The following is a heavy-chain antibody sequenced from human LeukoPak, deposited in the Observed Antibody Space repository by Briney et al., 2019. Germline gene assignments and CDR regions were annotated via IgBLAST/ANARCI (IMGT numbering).Heavy chain of an antibody. V-gene: IGHV3-23*01. Sequence: GGSLRLFCVASGFTFSSYAMSWVRQAPGKGLEWVSAISGGGGSTYYADSVKGRFTISRDNSKNTLYLQMNSLRAEDTAVYHCAKALVGITTFDYWGQGTLVTVSS. CDR1: GFTFSSYA. CDR2: ISGGGGST. CDR3: AKALVGITTFDY. D-gene: IGHD3-22*01. J-gene: IGHJ4*02.